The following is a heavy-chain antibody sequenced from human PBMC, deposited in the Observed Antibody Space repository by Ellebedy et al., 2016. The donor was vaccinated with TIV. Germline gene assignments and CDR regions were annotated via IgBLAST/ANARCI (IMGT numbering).Heavy chain of an antibody. D-gene: IGHD1-1*01. V-gene: IGHV3-11*01. J-gene: IGHJ4*02. CDR2: ISTSGSTI. Sequence: GESLKISCAASVFTFSDFYLSWPRQAPGKGLEWVSYISTSGSTIYYADSVNGRFIPSRDNTKNSMYLHMNSLRAEDTAVYYCARGWNADWGQGTPVTVSS. CDR1: VFTFSDFY. CDR3: ARGWNAD.